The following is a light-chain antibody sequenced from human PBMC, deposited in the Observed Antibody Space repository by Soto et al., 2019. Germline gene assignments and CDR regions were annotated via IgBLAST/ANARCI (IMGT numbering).Light chain of an antibody. J-gene: IGLJ1*01. Sequence: QSVLTQPASVSGSPGQSITSSCTGTSSDVGGHNSVSWYRQDPGKAPKLMIYDVSNRPSGVSDRFSGSKSGNTASLTISGLQIEDEADYYCSSFTSSVTYVFGTGTKSPS. V-gene: IGLV2-14*01. CDR1: SSDVGGHNS. CDR2: DVS. CDR3: SSFTSSVTYV.